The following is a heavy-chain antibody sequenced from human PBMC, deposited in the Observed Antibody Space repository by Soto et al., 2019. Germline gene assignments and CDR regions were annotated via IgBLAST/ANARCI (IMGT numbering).Heavy chain of an antibody. V-gene: IGHV2-5*02. CDR3: AHRGLTFGGVIVMADFDY. CDR1: GFSLSTSGVG. CDR2: IYWDDDK. Sequence: QITLKESGPTLVKPTQTLTLTCTFSGFSLSTSGVGVGWIRQPPGKALEWLALIYWDDDKRYSPSLKSRLTITKDTSKNQVVLTMTNMDPVDTATYYCAHRGLTFGGVIVMADFDYRGQGTLVTVSS. D-gene: IGHD3-16*02. J-gene: IGHJ4*02.